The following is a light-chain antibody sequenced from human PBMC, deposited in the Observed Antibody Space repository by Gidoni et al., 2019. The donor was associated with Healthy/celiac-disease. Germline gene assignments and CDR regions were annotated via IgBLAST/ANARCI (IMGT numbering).Light chain of an antibody. CDR3: QQYGSSPPYT. CDR2: GAS. V-gene: IGKV3-20*01. J-gene: IGKJ2*01. Sequence: DIVLTQSPGTLSLSPGERATLSCRASQSVSSSYLAWYQQKPGQAPRLLSYGASSRATGIPDRFSGSGSGTDFTLTISRLEPEDFAGYYCQQYGSSPPYTFXXXTKLEIK. CDR1: QSVSSSY.